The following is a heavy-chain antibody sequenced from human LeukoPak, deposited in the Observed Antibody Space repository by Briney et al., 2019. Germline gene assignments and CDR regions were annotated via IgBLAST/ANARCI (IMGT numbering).Heavy chain of an antibody. D-gene: IGHD1-20*01. CDR1: GFSFSSFG. Sequence: GGSLTLSCAASGFSFSSFGMHWVRQAPGKGLEWVAVISYDGSSKYYADSVKGRFTISRDNSKNTLYLQMNSLRAEDTAVYYCAKDVKYNWNYIDYWGQGTLVTVSS. V-gene: IGHV3-30*18. CDR3: AKDVKYNWNYIDY. J-gene: IGHJ4*02. CDR2: ISYDGSSK.